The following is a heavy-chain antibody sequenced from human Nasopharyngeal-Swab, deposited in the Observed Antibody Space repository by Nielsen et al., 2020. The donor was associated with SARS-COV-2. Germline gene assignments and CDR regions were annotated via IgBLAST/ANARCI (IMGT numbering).Heavy chain of an antibody. CDR3: TTDRGITERPLFDF. D-gene: IGHD1-14*01. V-gene: IGHV3-15*01. CDR1: GFTFTNAW. J-gene: IGHJ4*02. Sequence: GESLKISCAASGFTFTNAWMGWVRQAPGKGLEWAGRIKSKSDGGTTDYAAPVKGRFSISRDDSRNTIYVQMNTLQTEDTAVYYCTTDRGITERPLFDFWGQGTLVTVSS. CDR2: IKSKSDGGTT.